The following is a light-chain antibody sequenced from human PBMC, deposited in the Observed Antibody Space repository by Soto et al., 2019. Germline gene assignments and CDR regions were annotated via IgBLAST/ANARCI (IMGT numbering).Light chain of an antibody. Sequence: QSALTEPASVSGSPGQSITISCTGTSSDVGAYNYVSWYQQHPGKAPKLLIYEVCNRPSGVSNRFSGSKSGNTASLTISGLQAEDEADYSCNSYTSSSTWVFGGGTKLTVL. CDR2: EVC. CDR3: NSYTSSSTWV. V-gene: IGLV2-14*01. CDR1: SSDVGAYNY. J-gene: IGLJ3*02.